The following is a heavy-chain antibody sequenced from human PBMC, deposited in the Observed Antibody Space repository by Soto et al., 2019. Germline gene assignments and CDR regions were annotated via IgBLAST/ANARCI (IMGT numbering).Heavy chain of an antibody. CDR2: ISGSGGST. J-gene: IGHJ4*02. CDR3: AKDAYSSGLPYY. V-gene: IGHV3-23*01. D-gene: IGHD6-19*01. CDR1: GFTFSSYA. Sequence: GGALRLSCATSGFTFSSYAMSLGRPAPGKGLEWVSAISGSGGSTYYADSVKGRFTISRDSSKNTLYLQMNSLRAEDTAVYYCAKDAYSSGLPYYWGQGTLVTVSS.